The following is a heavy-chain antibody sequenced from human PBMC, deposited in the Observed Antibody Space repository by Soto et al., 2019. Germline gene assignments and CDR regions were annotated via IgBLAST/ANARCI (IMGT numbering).Heavy chain of an antibody. CDR2: ISSSGSTI. Sequence: QVQLVESGGGLVKPGGSLRLSCAASGFTFSDYYMSWIRQAPGKGLEWVSYISSSGSTIYYADSVKGRFTISRDNAKKALYVQMNSLRAEDTAVYYCAGDVDVQLGQYYFDYWGQGTLVTVSS. CDR1: GFTFSDYY. CDR3: AGDVDVQLGQYYFDY. D-gene: IGHD1-1*01. J-gene: IGHJ4*02. V-gene: IGHV3-11*01.